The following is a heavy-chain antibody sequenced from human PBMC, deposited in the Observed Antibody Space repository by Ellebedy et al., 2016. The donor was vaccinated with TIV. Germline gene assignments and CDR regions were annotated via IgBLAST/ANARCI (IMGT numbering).Heavy chain of an antibody. CDR2: ISSSSSYI. D-gene: IGHD2-21*02. CDR3: ARDHLGTAIPYDH. J-gene: IGHJ4*02. V-gene: IGHV3-21*01. Sequence: PGGSLRLSCAASGFTLSSYSMNWVRQAPGKGLEWVSSISSSSSYIYYADSVKGRFTISSDNAKNSLYLQMNSLRAEDTAVYYCARDHLGTAIPYDHWGQGTLVTVSS. CDR1: GFTLSSYS.